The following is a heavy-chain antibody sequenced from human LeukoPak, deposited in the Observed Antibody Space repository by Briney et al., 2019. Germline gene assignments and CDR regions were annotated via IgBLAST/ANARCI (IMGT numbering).Heavy chain of an antibody. CDR2: ISGSGGST. CDR3: AKDSRCSSTSSYISENVDY. D-gene: IGHD2-2*02. Sequence: PGGSLRLSCVASGFTFSSYAMSWVRQAPGKGLEWVSAISGSGGSTYYADSVKGRFTISRDNSKNTLYLQMNSLRAEDTAVYYCAKDSRCSSTSSYISENVDYWGQGTLVTVSS. J-gene: IGHJ4*02. V-gene: IGHV3-23*01. CDR1: GFTFSSYA.